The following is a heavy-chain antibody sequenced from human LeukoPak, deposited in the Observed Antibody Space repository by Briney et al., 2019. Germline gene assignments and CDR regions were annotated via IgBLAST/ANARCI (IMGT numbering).Heavy chain of an antibody. V-gene: IGHV3-23*01. CDR3: AKIGRSSSWSKVGWFDP. Sequence: PGGSLRLSCAASGFTFSSYAMSWVRQAPGKGLEWVSAISGSGGSTYYADSVKGRFTISRDNSKNTLYLQMNSLRAEDTAVYYCAKIGRSSSWSKVGWFDPWGQGNLVTVSS. J-gene: IGHJ5*02. CDR1: GFTFSSYA. D-gene: IGHD6-13*01. CDR2: ISGSGGST.